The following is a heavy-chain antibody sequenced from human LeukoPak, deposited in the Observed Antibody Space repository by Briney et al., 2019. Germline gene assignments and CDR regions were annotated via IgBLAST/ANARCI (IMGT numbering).Heavy chain of an antibody. D-gene: IGHD3-10*01. CDR2: ISSNGGST. J-gene: IGHJ4*02. CDR3: ARESSGGQYFFAH. Sequence: GGSLRLSCSASGFTFSSYAMHWVRQAPGKGLEFVSAISSNGGSTYYADSVKGRFTISRDNSQNTLYLQMSSLSAEDTAVYSCARESSGGQYFFAHWGQGTLVTVSS. V-gene: IGHV3-64*04. CDR1: GFTFSSYA.